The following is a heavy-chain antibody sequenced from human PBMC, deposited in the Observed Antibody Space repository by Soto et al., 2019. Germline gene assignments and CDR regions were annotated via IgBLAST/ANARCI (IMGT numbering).Heavy chain of an antibody. CDR1: GFTFSSYE. V-gene: IGHV3-48*03. J-gene: IGHJ4*02. D-gene: IGHD5-12*01. CDR2: ISSSGSTI. CDR3: ERVATGRFDY. Sequence: LRLSCAASGFTFSSYEMNWVRQAPGKGLEWVSYISSSGSTIYYADSVKGRFTISRDNAKNSLYLQMNSLRAEDTAVYYCERVATGRFDYWGQGTLVTVSS.